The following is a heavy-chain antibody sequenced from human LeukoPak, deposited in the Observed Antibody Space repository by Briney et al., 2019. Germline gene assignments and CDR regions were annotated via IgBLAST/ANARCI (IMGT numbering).Heavy chain of an antibody. Sequence: GGSLRLSCAASGFTFDDYTMHWVRQAPGKSLEWVSLITWDSGTTYYKDSVKGRFTISRDNSKNPLYLQMNSLRTEDTALYYCAKGCSSGWYPFDYWGQGTLVTVSS. D-gene: IGHD6-19*01. V-gene: IGHV3-43*01. J-gene: IGHJ4*02. CDR3: AKGCSSGWYPFDY. CDR1: GFTFDDYT. CDR2: ITWDSGTT.